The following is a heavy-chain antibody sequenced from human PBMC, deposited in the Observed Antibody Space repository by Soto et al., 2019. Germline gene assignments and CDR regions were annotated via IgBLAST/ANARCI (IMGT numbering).Heavy chain of an antibody. CDR3: ARGRRGSGSYYKSWFDP. CDR1: GGSISSYY. J-gene: IGHJ5*02. V-gene: IGHV4-59*12. CDR2: IYYSGST. Sequence: PSETLSLTCTVSGGSISSYYWSWIRQPPGKGLEWIGYIYYSGSTNYNPSLKSRVTISVDTSKNQFSLKLSSVTAADTAVYYCARGRRGSGSYYKSWFDPWGQGTLVTVSS. D-gene: IGHD3-10*01.